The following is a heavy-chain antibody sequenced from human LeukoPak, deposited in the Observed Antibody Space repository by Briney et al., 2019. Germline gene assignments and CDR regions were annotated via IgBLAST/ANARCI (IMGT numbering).Heavy chain of an antibody. V-gene: IGHV3-48*04. CDR1: GFTLSNYS. J-gene: IGHJ4*02. D-gene: IGHD3-9*01. CDR2: ISGSGFTI. CDR3: AREQAYYDILTGYYTY. Sequence: GGSLRLSCAVSGFTLSNYSMNWVRQAPGKGLEWISYISGSGFTIHYADSVKGRFTISRDNAKNSLYLQMNSLRAEDTAVYYCAREQAYYDILTGYYTYWGQGTLVTVSS.